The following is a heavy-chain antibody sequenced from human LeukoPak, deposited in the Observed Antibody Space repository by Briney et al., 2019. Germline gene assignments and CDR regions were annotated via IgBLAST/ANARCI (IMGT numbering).Heavy chain of an antibody. Sequence: GGSLRLSCAASGFTFSSYWMSWVRQAPGKGVEWVANIKKDGSDKYYVDSVKGRFTISRDNAKTSLYLQMNSLRAEDTAVYYCARDLSGVTGYTYGRGVDYWGQGTLVTVSS. CDR1: GFTFSSYW. D-gene: IGHD5-18*01. V-gene: IGHV3-7*01. CDR3: ARDLSGVTGYTYGRGVDY. CDR2: IKKDGSDK. J-gene: IGHJ4*02.